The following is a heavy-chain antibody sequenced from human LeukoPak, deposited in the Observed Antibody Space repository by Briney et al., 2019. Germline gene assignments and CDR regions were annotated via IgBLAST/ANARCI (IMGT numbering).Heavy chain of an antibody. V-gene: IGHV1-18*01. Sequence: ASVKVSCKASGYTFTSYGISWVRQAPGQGLEWMGWISAYNGNTKYAQKLQGRVTMTTDTSTSTAYVGLRSLRSDDTDVYYCARPSGAGLYDSSGYHYYYYMDVWGKGTTVTVSS. CDR3: ARPSGAGLYDSSGYHYYYYMDV. CDR1: GYTFTSYG. D-gene: IGHD3-22*01. J-gene: IGHJ6*03. CDR2: ISAYNGNT.